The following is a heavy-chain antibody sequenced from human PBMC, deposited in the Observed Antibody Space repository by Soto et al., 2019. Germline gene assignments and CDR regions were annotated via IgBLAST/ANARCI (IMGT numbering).Heavy chain of an antibody. CDR2: IYYSGST. V-gene: IGHV4-39*01. J-gene: IGHJ5*02. Sequence: PSETLSLTCTVSGGSISSSSYYWGWIRQPPGKGLEWIGSIYYSGSTYYNPSLKSRVTISVDTSKNQFSLKLSSVTAADTAVYYCARTDDFWSGYPNWFDPWGQGTLVTVS. CDR1: GGSISSSSYY. D-gene: IGHD3-3*01. CDR3: ARTDDFWSGYPNWFDP.